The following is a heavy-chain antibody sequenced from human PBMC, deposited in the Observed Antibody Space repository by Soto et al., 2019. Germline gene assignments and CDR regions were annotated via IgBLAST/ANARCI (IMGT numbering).Heavy chain of an antibody. Sequence: GGSLRLSCAASGFTFSSYAMHWVRQAPGKGLEWVAVISYDGSNKYYADSVKGRFTISRDNSKNTLYLQMNSLRAEDTAVYYCARDGLIKFQIYVSYSSSWLFDYWGQGTLVTVSS. CDR2: ISYDGSNK. CDR3: ARDGLIKFQIYVSYSSSWLFDY. J-gene: IGHJ4*02. D-gene: IGHD6-13*01. CDR1: GFTFSSYA. V-gene: IGHV3-30-3*01.